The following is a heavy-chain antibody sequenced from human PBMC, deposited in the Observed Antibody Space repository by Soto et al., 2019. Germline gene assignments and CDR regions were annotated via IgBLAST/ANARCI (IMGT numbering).Heavy chain of an antibody. CDR3: ANAPDCSGGSCYSDYFDY. D-gene: IGHD2-15*01. Sequence: PGGSLRLSCAASGFSFSDYSMNWVRQAPGKGLEWVSFIDLSGTTTYYRESVKGRFTIFKDNSKNTLYLQMNSLRDEDTAVYYFANAPDCSGGSCYSDYFDYWGQGTLVTVSS. CDR2: IDLSGTTT. J-gene: IGHJ4*02. V-gene: IGHV3-23*05. CDR1: GFSFSDYS.